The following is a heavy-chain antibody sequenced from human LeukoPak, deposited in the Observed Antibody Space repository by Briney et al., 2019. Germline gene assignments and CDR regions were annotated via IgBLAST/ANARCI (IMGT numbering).Heavy chain of an antibody. D-gene: IGHD4-23*01. CDR2: IWYDGSNK. CDR3: ARVRGDYGGISDY. J-gene: IGHJ4*02. CDR1: GVTFSSYG. V-gene: IGHV3-33*01. Sequence: PGGSLRLSCAASGVTFSSYGMHWVRQARDKGLEWVAVIWYDGSNKYYADSVKGRFTISRDNAKSSLHLQMNSLRAEDTAVYYCARVRGDYGGISDYWGQGTLVTVSS.